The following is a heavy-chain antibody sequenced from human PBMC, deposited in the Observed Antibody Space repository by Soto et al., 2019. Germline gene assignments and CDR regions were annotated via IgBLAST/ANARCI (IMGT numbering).Heavy chain of an antibody. V-gene: IGHV1-3*01. Sequence: ASVKVSCKASGHTFTSYAMHWVRQAPGQRLEWMGWINAGNGNTKYSQKFQGRVTITRDTSASTAYMELSSLRSEDTAVYYCARADYCSSTSCYQADNWFDPWGQGTLVTVSS. CDR1: GHTFTSYA. J-gene: IGHJ5*02. CDR2: INAGNGNT. CDR3: ARADYCSSTSCYQADNWFDP. D-gene: IGHD2-2*01.